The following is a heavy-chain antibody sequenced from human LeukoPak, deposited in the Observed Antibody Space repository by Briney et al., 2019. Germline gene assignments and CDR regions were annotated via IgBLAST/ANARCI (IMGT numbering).Heavy chain of an antibody. Sequence: PSETLSLTCTVSGGSISSYYWSWIRQPPGKGLEWIGYIYYSGSTNYNPSLKSRVTISVDTSKNQFSLKLSPVTAADTAVYYCATRDDFWSGYGHWGQGTLVTVSS. J-gene: IGHJ4*02. CDR3: ATRDDFWSGYGH. CDR2: IYYSGST. V-gene: IGHV4-59*01. D-gene: IGHD3-3*01. CDR1: GGSISSYY.